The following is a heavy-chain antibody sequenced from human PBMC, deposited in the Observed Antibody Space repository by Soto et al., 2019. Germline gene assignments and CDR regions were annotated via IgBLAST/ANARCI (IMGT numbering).Heavy chain of an antibody. CDR1: GFTFTTYY. J-gene: IGHJ4*02. D-gene: IGHD3-22*01. Sequence: QVRLVQSGAEVKKPGASVSISCKTSGFTFTTYYIHWGRQAHGQGLEWLGMIDPSGGRTTYEQNFTGRITMTLDMSTSTVYMELSSLRSEDTAVYYCARVPYDTTGYYAFWGQGTLVTVSS. CDR3: ARVPYDTTGYYAF. V-gene: IGHV1-46*01. CDR2: IDPSGGRT.